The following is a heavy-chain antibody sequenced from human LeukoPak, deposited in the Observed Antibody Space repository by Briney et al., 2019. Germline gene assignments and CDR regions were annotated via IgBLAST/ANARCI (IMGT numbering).Heavy chain of an antibody. V-gene: IGHV4-59*01. CDR1: GGSISSYY. CDR3: ARDRGSAPYYYYGMDV. J-gene: IGHJ6*02. Sequence: TSETLSLTCTVSGGSISSYYWSWIRQPPGKGLEWIGYIYYSGSTNYNPSLKSRVTISVDTSKNQFSLKLSSVTAADTAVYYCARDRGSAPYYYYGMDVWGQGTTVTVSS. CDR2: IYYSGST. D-gene: IGHD6-19*01.